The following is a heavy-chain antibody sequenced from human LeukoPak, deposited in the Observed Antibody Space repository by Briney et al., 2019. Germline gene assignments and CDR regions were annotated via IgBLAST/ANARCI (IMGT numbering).Heavy chain of an antibody. CDR3: ARSRGATRAFYFDY. CDR1: GGSISSSSYY. J-gene: IGHJ4*02. V-gene: IGHV4-39*07. Sequence: SETLSLTCTVSGGSISSSSYYWGWIRQPPGKGLEWIGSIYYSGSTYYNPSLKSRVTISVDTSKNQFSLKLSSVTAADTAVHYCARSRGATRAFYFDYWGQGTLVTVSS. CDR2: IYYSGST. D-gene: IGHD1-26*01.